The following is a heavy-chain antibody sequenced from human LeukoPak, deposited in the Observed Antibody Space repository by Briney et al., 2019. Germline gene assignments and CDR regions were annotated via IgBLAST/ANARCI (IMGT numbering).Heavy chain of an antibody. Sequence: GGSLRLSCAASGFTFDDYGMSWVRQAPGKGLEWVSGINWNGGSTGYADSVNGRNTISRDNSKNTLYLQMNSLRAEDTDVYYCAKGRVDYYDSSDAFDIWGQGTMVTVSS. CDR3: AKGRVDYYDSSDAFDI. CDR1: GFTFDDYG. CDR2: INWNGGST. D-gene: IGHD3-22*01. V-gene: IGHV3-20*04. J-gene: IGHJ3*02.